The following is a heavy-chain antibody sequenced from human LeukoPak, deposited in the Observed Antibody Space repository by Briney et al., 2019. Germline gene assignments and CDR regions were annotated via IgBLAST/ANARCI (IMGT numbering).Heavy chain of an antibody. CDR3: ARRYDFWSGYPTAFDY. CDR2: INPNTGGT. Sequence: GASVKVSCKASGYTFTGYYMYWLRQAPGQGLEWMGFINPNTGGTIYAQKFQARVTMTRDTSISTAYMELRGLISDDTAVYYCARRYDFWSGYPTAFDYWGQGTLVTVSS. CDR1: GYTFTGYY. D-gene: IGHD3-3*01. V-gene: IGHV1-2*02. J-gene: IGHJ4*02.